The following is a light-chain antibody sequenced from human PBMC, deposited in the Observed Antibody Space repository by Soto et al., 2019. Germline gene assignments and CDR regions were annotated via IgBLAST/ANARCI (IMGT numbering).Light chain of an antibody. CDR2: GAS. Sequence: EIVMTQSPATLSVSPGERATLSCRASQSVSSNLAWYQQKPGQVPRLLIYGASTRATGMPARFSGSGSGTEFTLTISSLQPDDFATYYCQHYNSYSEAFGQGTKVELK. CDR1: QSVSSN. CDR3: QHYNSYSEA. V-gene: IGKV3-15*01. J-gene: IGKJ1*01.